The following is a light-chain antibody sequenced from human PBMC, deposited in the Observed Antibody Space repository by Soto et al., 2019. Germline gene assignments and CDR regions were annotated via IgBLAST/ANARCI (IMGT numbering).Light chain of an antibody. J-gene: IGKJ1*01. CDR1: QSVSNNY. CDR3: QQYGSSGT. CDR2: GAS. Sequence: IVLTQTPGTLSLSPGERATLSCRASQSVSNNYLAWYQQQPGQPPRLLIYGASNRATGIPDRFSGSGSGTDFTLTISRLEPEDFAVYYCQQYGSSGTFGQGTKL. V-gene: IGKV3-20*01.